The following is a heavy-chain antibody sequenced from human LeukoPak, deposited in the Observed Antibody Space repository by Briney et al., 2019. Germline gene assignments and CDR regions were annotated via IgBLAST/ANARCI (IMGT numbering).Heavy chain of an antibody. J-gene: IGHJ5*02. CDR1: GFTLSNAY. D-gene: IGHD1-26*01. Sequence: PGGSLRLSCAASGFTLSNAYMSWVRQAPGKGLEWVGRIKNKTNGGTTDYAAPMKGRFTISRDDSKNTLYLQMNSLKTEDTAVYYCTTTIVGVTTWFDPWGQGTLVTVSS. V-gene: IGHV3-15*01. CDR3: TTTIVGVTTWFDP. CDR2: IKNKTNGGTT.